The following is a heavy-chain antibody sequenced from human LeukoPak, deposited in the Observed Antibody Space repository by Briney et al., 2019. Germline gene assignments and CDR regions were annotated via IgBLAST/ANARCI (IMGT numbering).Heavy chain of an antibody. CDR1: GFTFSSYG. V-gene: IGHV3-33*01. J-gene: IGHJ4*02. CDR3: ARDLLGYCSSTSCYLGY. D-gene: IGHD2-2*01. Sequence: GGSLRLSCAASGFTFSSYGMHWVRQAPGKGLEWVAVIWYDGSNKYYADSVKGRFTISRDNCKNTLYLQMNSLRAEDTAVYYCARDLLGYCSSTSCYLGYWGQGTLVTVSS. CDR2: IWYDGSNK.